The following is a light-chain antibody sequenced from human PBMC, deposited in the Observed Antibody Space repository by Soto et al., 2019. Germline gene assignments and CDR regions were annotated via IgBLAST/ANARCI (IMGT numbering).Light chain of an antibody. Sequence: VLTQPPSASGTPGQRVTISCSGSSSNIGSSYVYWYQQLPGTAPKLVIFRNNQRPSGVPDRFSGSKSGTSASLAISGLRSEDEADYYCAGWDASLSGHVVFGGGTKLTVL. CDR2: RNN. V-gene: IGLV1-47*01. CDR1: SSNIGSSY. J-gene: IGLJ2*01. CDR3: AGWDASLSGHVV.